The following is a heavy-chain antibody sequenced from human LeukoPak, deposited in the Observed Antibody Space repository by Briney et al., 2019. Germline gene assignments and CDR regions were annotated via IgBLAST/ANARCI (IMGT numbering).Heavy chain of an antibody. CDR2: IDYDSSHI. D-gene: IGHD3-9*01. V-gene: IGHV3-21*01. J-gene: IGHJ4*02. Sequence: GGSLRLSCAASGFTFSTSAMNWVRQVPGKGLEWVSSIDYDSSHIYYAASVRGRFTISRDNARDSVYLQMDSLRVEDTAVYYCTRDPLRYLRVGHYDYWGQGTLVAVAS. CDR1: GFTFSTSA. CDR3: TRDPLRYLRVGHYDY.